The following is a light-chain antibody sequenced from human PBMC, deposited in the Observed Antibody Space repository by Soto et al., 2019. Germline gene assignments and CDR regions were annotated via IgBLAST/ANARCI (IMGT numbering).Light chain of an antibody. Sequence: QSVLTQPPSTSATPGQRVTISCSGSSSNVGINTVSWYQQVPGTAPRLLIYTNDQRPSGVPGRFSGSKSGTSASLAIGGLQSEDEADYYCAAWDDSLSGPVFGGGTKLTVL. CDR3: AAWDDSLSGPV. CDR2: TND. CDR1: SSNVGINT. J-gene: IGLJ3*02. V-gene: IGLV1-44*01.